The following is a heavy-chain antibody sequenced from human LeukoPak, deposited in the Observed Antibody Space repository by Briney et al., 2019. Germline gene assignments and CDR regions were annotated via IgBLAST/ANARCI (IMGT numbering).Heavy chain of an antibody. CDR2: INRDGSGT. Sequence: PGGSLRLSCAASGFTFSSYSMNWVRQAPGKGLVWVSRINRDGSGTGFADSLNGRFTISRDNAKNILYLQMNSLRDEDTAVYYCIRESQSALWDWGQGTLVTVSS. CDR1: GFTFSSYS. V-gene: IGHV3-74*01. J-gene: IGHJ4*02. D-gene: IGHD3-10*01. CDR3: IRESQSALWD.